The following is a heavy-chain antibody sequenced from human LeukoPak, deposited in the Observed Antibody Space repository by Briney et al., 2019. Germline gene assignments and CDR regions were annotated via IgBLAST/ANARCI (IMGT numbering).Heavy chain of an antibody. V-gene: IGHV4-59*12. CDR1: GGSISTYY. Sequence: SETLSLTCTVSGGSISTYYWSWIRRPPGKGLEWIGYIYYSGSTYYNPSLKSRVTISVDTSKNQFSLKLSSVTAADTAVYYCARGRQNDYWGQGTLVTVSS. J-gene: IGHJ4*02. CDR2: IYYSGST. CDR3: ARGRQNDY.